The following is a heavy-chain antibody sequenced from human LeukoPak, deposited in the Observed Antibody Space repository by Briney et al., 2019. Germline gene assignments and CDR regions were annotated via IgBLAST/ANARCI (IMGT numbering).Heavy chain of an antibody. CDR2: ISGDGGST. CDR1: GFTFDDYA. V-gene: IGHV3-43*02. D-gene: IGHD2/OR15-2a*01. J-gene: IGHJ3*02. Sequence: GGSLRLSCAASGFTFDDYAMHWVRHAPGKGLEWVSLISGDGGSTYYADSVKGQFTISRDNSKNSLYLQMNSLRTEDTALYYCAKLNSGAFDIWGQGTMVTVSS. CDR3: AKLNSGAFDI.